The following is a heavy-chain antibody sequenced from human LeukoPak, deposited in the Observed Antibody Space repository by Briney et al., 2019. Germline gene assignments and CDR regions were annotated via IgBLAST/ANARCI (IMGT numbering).Heavy chain of an antibody. V-gene: IGHV5-51*01. Sequence: GESLKISCKGSGYSFTSYWIGWVRQMPGKGLEWMGIIYPGDSDTRYSPSFQGQVTILADKSISTAYLQWSSLKASDTAMYYCARLYSHYYGSGTAFDYWGQGTLVTVSS. D-gene: IGHD3-10*01. CDR3: ARLYSHYYGSGTAFDY. CDR1: GYSFTSYW. J-gene: IGHJ4*02. CDR2: IYPGDSDT.